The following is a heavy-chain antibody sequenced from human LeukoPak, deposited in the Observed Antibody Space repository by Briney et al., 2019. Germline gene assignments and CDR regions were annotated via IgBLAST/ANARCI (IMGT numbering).Heavy chain of an antibody. CDR2: VYPGDSDT. J-gene: IGHJ6*02. V-gene: IGHV5-51*01. CDR3: ARRESSSYGMDV. CDR1: GYSFTNYW. Sequence: GESLQISCKGSGYSFTNYWIGWVRQMPGEGLEWMGIVYPGDSDTRYSPSFRGQVTISVDKSISTAYLQWSSLKASDTAMYYCARRESSSYGMDVWGQGTTVTVSS.